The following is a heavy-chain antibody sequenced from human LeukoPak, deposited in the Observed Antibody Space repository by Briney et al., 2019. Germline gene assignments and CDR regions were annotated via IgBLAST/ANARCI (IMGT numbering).Heavy chain of an antibody. J-gene: IGHJ4*02. D-gene: IGHD6-19*01. CDR1: GASTSDEY. V-gene: IGHV4-59*08. Sequence: PSETLSLTCIASGASTSDEYWSWIRQSPGRTLEWIGHIYNGRDTKYNPSLTRRVNISVHKSKKQFSLSLKSTTAADTAMYYCAQTTGWPGFDFWGPGALVTVSS. CDR2: IYNGRDT. CDR3: AQTTGWPGFDF.